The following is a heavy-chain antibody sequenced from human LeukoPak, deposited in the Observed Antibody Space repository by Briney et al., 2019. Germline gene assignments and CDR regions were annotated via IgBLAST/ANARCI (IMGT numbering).Heavy chain of an antibody. CDR1: GGPISSTNYY. D-gene: IGHD6-13*01. Sequence: PSETLSLTCTVSGGPISSTNYYWGWIRQPPGKGLEWIGSIYYSGSPTYNPSLKSRVTISVDKSKNQFSLKLSSVTAADTAVYYCASRLLYSSTNWFDPWGQGTLVTVSS. V-gene: IGHV4-39*07. CDR3: ASRLLYSSTNWFDP. CDR2: IYYSGSP. J-gene: IGHJ5*02.